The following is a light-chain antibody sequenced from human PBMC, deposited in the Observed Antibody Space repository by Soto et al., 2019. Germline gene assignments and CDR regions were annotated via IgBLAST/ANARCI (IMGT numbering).Light chain of an antibody. J-gene: IGKJ1*01. CDR1: QSISSW. CDR2: KAS. V-gene: IGKV1-5*03. Sequence: DIQMNQSPSTLSASVGDRVTITCRASQSISSWLAWYQQKPGKAPKLLIYKASSLESGVPSRFSGSESGTEFTLTISSLQPDDFATYYCQQYNSYSSTWTFGQGTKVEIK. CDR3: QQYNSYSSTWT.